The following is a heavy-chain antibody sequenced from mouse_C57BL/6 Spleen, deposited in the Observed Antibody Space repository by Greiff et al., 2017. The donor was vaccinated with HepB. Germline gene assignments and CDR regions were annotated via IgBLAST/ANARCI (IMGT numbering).Heavy chain of an antibody. D-gene: IGHD1-1*01. V-gene: IGHV1-7*01. J-gene: IGHJ1*03. CDR1: GYTFTSYW. Sequence: QVQLQQSGAELAKPGASVKLSCKASGYTFTSYWMHWVKQRPGQGLEWIGYINPSSGYTKYNQKFKDKATLTADKSASTAYMQLSSLTYEDSAVYYCARSFTTVVATDWYFDVWGTGTTVTVSS. CDR3: ARSFTTVVATDWYFDV. CDR2: INPSSGYT.